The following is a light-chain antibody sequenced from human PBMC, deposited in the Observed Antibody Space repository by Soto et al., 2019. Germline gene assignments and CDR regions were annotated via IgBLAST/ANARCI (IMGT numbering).Light chain of an antibody. CDR2: DVT. CDR1: SSDVGGYIY. Sequence: VLTQPASVSGSPGQSITISCTGTSSDVGGYIYVSWYQQHPGKAPKLMIYDVTSRPSGVSYRFSGSKSGKTASLTISGLQAEDEADYYCSSYKTSSSYVFGTGTKVTVL. V-gene: IGLV2-14*01. CDR3: SSYKTSSSYV. J-gene: IGLJ1*01.